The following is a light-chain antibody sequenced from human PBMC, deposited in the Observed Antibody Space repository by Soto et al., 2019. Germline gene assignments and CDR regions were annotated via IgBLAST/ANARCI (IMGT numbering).Light chain of an antibody. CDR2: KVS. V-gene: IGKV2-30*01. CDR3: MQGSHPPGAT. CDR1: QSLVNSDGNTY. J-gene: IGKJ3*01. Sequence: DVEMTQSPLSLTVTLGQPASISCRSSQSLVNSDGNTYLNWFQQRPGQSPRRLIYKVSNRDSGVPDRFSGSGSGTDFTLKISRVEADDVGVYYCMQGSHPPGATFGPGTKVEIK.